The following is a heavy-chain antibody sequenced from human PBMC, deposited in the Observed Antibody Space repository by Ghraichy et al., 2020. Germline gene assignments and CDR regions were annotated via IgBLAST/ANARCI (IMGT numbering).Heavy chain of an antibody. V-gene: IGHV4-59*01. CDR1: GGSISSYY. Sequence: SQTLSLTCTVSGGSISSYYWSWIRQPPGKGLEWIGYIYYSGSTNYNPSLKSRVTISVDTSKNQFSLKLSSVTAADTAVYYCAREMTTVVTPDGDAFDIWGQGTMVTVSS. CDR2: IYYSGST. CDR3: AREMTTVVTPDGDAFDI. J-gene: IGHJ3*02. D-gene: IGHD4-23*01.